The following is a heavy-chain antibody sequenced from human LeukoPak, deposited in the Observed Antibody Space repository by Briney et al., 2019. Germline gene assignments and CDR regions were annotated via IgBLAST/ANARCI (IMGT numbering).Heavy chain of an antibody. CDR1: GYTFTSYD. V-gene: IGHV1-8*01. CDR2: MNPNSGNT. Sequence: GASVKVSCKASGYTFTSYDINWVRQATGQGLEWMGWMNPNSGNTNYAQKFQGRVTITADKSTSTAYMELSSLRSEDTAVYYCARDVPAHYYDSSGYYYVDYWGQGTLVTVSS. J-gene: IGHJ4*02. CDR3: ARDVPAHYYDSSGYYYVDY. D-gene: IGHD3-22*01.